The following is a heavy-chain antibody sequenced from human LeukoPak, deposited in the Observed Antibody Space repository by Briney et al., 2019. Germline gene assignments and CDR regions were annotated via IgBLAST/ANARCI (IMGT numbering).Heavy chain of an antibody. V-gene: IGHV4-39*07. CDR2: IYYGGST. D-gene: IGHD4-11*01. J-gene: IGHJ4*02. CDR3: ARPYSNSDY. Sequence: SETLSLTCTVSGGSVSRNSDYWGWIRQPPGKGLEWIGSIYYGGSTNYNPSLKSRVTISVDTSKNQFSLKLSSVTAADTAVYYCARPYSNSDYWGQGTLVTVSS. CDR1: GGSVSRNSDY.